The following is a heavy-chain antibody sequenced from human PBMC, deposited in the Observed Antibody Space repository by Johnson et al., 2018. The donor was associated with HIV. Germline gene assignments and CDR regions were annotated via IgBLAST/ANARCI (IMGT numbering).Heavy chain of an antibody. J-gene: IGHJ3*02. D-gene: IGHD6-19*01. CDR2: INWNGDSP. CDR3: ARRGGSGWSAFDI. Sequence: VPLVESRGGVVPPGTSRRLSCSASGFIFSNAWMSWVRQAPGKGLEWISGINWNGDSPGYADSVKGRFTISRDNAKNSLYLQMNSLRAEDTALYYCARRGGSGWSAFDIWGQGTIVTVSS. CDR1: GFIFSNAW. V-gene: IGHV3-20*04.